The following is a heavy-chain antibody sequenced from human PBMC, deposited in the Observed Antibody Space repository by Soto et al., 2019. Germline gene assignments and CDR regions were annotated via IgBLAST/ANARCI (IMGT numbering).Heavy chain of an antibody. D-gene: IGHD5-18*01. CDR2: INAGNGKT. Sequence: QVQFVQSGAEVKKPGASVKVSCKASGYTFTSYAMHWVRQAPGQRLEWMGWINAGNGKTKYSQKFQGRVTITRDTSASTAYMELSSLRSADTAVYYCARGLNGYLHYFDYWGPATLVTVSS. V-gene: IGHV1-3*01. CDR3: ARGLNGYLHYFDY. J-gene: IGHJ4*02. CDR1: GYTFTSYA.